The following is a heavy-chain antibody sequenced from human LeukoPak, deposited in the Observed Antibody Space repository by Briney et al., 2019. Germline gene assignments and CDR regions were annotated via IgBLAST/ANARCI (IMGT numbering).Heavy chain of an antibody. CDR1: GFTFSSYW. Sequence: GGSLRLSCVVSGFTFSSYWMSWVRQAPGKGLEGVANIKEDGSEEYYVDSVKGRFIISRDNAKNSLYLQMNSLRAEDTAVYYCAEHRESSPPHFECWGQGTLVTVSS. CDR2: IKEDGSEE. V-gene: IGHV3-7*01. J-gene: IGHJ4*02. CDR3: AEHRESSPPHFEC. D-gene: IGHD6-13*01.